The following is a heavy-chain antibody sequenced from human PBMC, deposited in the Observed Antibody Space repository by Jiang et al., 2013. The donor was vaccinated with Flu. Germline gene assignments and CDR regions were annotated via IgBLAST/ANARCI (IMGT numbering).Heavy chain of an antibody. V-gene: IGHV5-51*01. CDR3: ARPHTAMVTSPDY. Sequence: SPSFQGQVTISADKSISTAYLQWSSLKASDTAMYYCARPHTAMVTSPDYWGQGTLVTVSS. J-gene: IGHJ4*02. D-gene: IGHD5-18*01.